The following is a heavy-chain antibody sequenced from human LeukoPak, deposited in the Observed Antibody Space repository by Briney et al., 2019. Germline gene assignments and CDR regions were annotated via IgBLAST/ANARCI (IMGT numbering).Heavy chain of an antibody. V-gene: IGHV3-23*01. J-gene: IGHJ4*02. CDR2: ISGSGGST. CDR3: ARVGIYYDSSGYQYYFDY. D-gene: IGHD3-22*01. CDR1: GFTFSSYA. Sequence: GGSLRLSCAASGFTFSSYAMSWVRQAPGKGLEWVSAISGSGGSTYYADSVKGRFTISRDNSKNTLYLQMNSLRAEDTAVYYCARVGIYYDSSGYQYYFDYWGQGTLVTVSS.